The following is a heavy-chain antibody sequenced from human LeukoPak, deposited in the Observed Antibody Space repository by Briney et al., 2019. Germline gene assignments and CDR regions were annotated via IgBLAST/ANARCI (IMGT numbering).Heavy chain of an antibody. J-gene: IGHJ4*02. V-gene: IGHV4-4*07. CDR1: GGSISSYY. CDR2: IYTSGST. CDR3: ARGGSGSYWVDY. D-gene: IGHD1-26*01. Sequence: SETLSLTCTVSGGSISSYYWSWIRQPAGKGLEWIGRIYTSGSTNFNPSLKSRVTMSVDTSKNQFSLELRSVTAADTAVYYCARGGSGSYWVDYWGQGTLVTVSP.